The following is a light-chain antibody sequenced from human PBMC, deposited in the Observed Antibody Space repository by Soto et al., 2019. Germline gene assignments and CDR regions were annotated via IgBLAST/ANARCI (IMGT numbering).Light chain of an antibody. CDR3: QQYGSSPRT. J-gene: IGKJ1*01. CDR2: GTS. CDR1: QRISSIY. V-gene: IGKV3-20*01. Sequence: EIVLTQSPGTLSLSPGERATLSCRASQRISSIYLAWYQQKPGLAPRLLIYGTSIRASGIPDRFSGSGSGTDFTLTISRLEPEDFAVYYCQQYGSSPRTFGQGTKVEI.